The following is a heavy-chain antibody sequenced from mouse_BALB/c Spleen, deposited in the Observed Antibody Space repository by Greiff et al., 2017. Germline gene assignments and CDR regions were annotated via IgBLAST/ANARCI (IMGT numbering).Heavy chain of an antibody. CDR1: GFTFTDYY. J-gene: IGHJ3*01. Sequence: EVQLVESGGGLVQPGGSLRLSCATSGFTFTDYYMSWVRQPPGKALEWLGFIRNKANGYTTEYSASVKGRFTISRDNSQSILYLQMNTLRAEDSATYYCARAITTVVDPFAYWGQGTLVTVSA. CDR2: IRNKANGYTT. V-gene: IGHV7-3*02. CDR3: ARAITTVVDPFAY. D-gene: IGHD1-1*01.